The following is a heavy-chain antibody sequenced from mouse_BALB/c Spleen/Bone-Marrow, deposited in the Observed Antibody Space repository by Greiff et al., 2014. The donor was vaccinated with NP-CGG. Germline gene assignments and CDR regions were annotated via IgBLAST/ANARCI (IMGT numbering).Heavy chain of an antibody. Sequence: VQVVESGPGLVAPSQSLSITCTVSGFSLTTFGVDWVRQPPGKGLEWLGVIWADGSKSYNSALMSRLSIRKDNSRSQVFLKMNSLQTDDTAMYYCAKNSYDAMDYWGQGTSVTVSS. CDR2: IWADGSK. V-gene: IGHV2-9*01. CDR3: AKNSYDAMDY. CDR1: GFSLTTFG. J-gene: IGHJ4*01.